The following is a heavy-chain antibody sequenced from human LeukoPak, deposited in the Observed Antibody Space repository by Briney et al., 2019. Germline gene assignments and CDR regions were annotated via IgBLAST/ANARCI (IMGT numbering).Heavy chain of an antibody. CDR1: GFTFDDYA. CDR3: AKGLRGYSYAFDY. CDR2: ISWNSGSI. D-gene: IGHD5-18*01. Sequence: PGGSLRLSCAASGFTFDDYAMHWVRQAPGTGLERVSSISWNSGSIGYADSVKGRFTISRDNAKNSLYLQMNSLRAEDTALYYCAKGLRGYSYAFDYWGQGTLVTVSS. J-gene: IGHJ4*02. V-gene: IGHV3-9*01.